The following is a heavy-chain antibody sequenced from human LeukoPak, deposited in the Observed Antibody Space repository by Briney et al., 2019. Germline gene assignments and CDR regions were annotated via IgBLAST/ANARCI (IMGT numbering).Heavy chain of an antibody. V-gene: IGHV1-69*04. Sequence: SVKVSCKASGGTFSSYAISWVRQAPGQGLEWMGRIIPILGIANYAQKFQGRVTITADKSTSTAYMELSSLRSEDTAVYYCARGISVDSWGYYYYGMDVWGQGTTVTVSS. CDR3: ARGISVDSWGYYYYGMDV. CDR1: GGTFSSYA. CDR2: IIPILGIA. J-gene: IGHJ6*02. D-gene: IGHD6-13*01.